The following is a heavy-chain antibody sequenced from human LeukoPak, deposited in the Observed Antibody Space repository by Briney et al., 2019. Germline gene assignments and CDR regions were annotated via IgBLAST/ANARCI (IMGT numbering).Heavy chain of an antibody. CDR1: GFTFSGSA. J-gene: IGHJ4*02. V-gene: IGHV3-73*01. D-gene: IGHD2-2*01. Sequence: GGSLRLSCAASGFTFSGSAMHWVRQASGKELEWVGRIRSKANSYATAYAESVKGRFTISRDDSKNTAYLQMNSLKTEDTAVYYCTRHLSTGYWGQGTLVTVSS. CDR3: TRHLSTGY. CDR2: IRSKANSYAT.